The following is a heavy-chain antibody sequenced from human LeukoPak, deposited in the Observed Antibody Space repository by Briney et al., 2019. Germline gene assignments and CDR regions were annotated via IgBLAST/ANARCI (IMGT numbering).Heavy chain of an antibody. CDR1: GFTFSSYS. V-gene: IGHV3-64*01. Sequence: GGSLRLSCVASGFTFSSYSIQWVRQAPGKGLESVSAITSNGGLIYYANSVRGRFTISRDNAKNSLYLQMNSLRAEDTAVYYCARGGIKPQLVGYLGQGTLVTVSS. CDR2: ITSNGGLI. CDR3: ARGGIKPQLVGY. J-gene: IGHJ4*02. D-gene: IGHD6-13*01.